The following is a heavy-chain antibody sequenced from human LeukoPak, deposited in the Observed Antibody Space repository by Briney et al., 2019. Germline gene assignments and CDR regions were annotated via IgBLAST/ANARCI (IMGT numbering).Heavy chain of an antibody. Sequence: ASVKVSCKASGGTFSSYAISWVRQAPGQGLEWMLGIIPIFGTANYAQKFQGRVTITADESTSTAYMELSSLRSEDTAVYYCARDYRGYDSSGYLFSFDYWGQGTLVTVSS. CDR1: GGTFSSYA. V-gene: IGHV1-69*13. D-gene: IGHD3-22*01. CDR3: ARDYRGYDSSGYLFSFDY. CDR2: IIPIFGTA. J-gene: IGHJ4*02.